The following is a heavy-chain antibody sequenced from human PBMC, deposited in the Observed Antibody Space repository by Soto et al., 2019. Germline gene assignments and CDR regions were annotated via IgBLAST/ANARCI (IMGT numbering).Heavy chain of an antibody. CDR2: ISSAGTTI. V-gene: IGHV3-48*03. J-gene: IGHJ5*02. CDR3: ARDTWFDP. Sequence: VQLVESGGGLVQPGGSLRLSCAASGFIFSYYEMHWVRQAPGKGLEWVAYISSAGTTIDYAESVRGRFTISRDNDKNSLYLQMDSLTEEDTGVYYCARDTWFDPWGQGTLVTVSS. CDR1: GFIFSYYE.